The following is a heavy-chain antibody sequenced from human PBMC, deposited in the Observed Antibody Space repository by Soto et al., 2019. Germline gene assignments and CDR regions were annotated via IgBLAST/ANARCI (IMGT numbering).Heavy chain of an antibody. CDR3: AKWTCSGGSCYFEY. J-gene: IGHJ4*02. Sequence: PGGSLRLSCAASGFTVSSNYMDWVRQAPGKGLEWVSLIYGGGSTRYADSVKGRFTISRDSSKNTLYLQMNSLKAEDTAVYYCAKWTCSGGSCYFEYWGQGTLVTVSS. CDR1: GFTVSSNY. V-gene: IGHV3-66*01. CDR2: IYGGGST. D-gene: IGHD2-15*01.